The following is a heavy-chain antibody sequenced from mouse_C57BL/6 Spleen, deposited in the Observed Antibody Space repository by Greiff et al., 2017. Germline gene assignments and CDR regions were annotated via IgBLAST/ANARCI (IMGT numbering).Heavy chain of an antibody. CDR3: ARTDSSGLGAY. CDR2: IYPGSGST. CDR1: GYTFTSYW. J-gene: IGHJ3*01. Sequence: VQLQQSGAELVKPGASVKMSCKASGYTFTSYWITWVKQRPGQGLEWIGDIYPGSGSTNYNEKFKSKATLTVDTSSSTAYMQLSSLTSEDAAVYYCARTDSSGLGAYWGQGTLVTVSA. D-gene: IGHD3-2*02. V-gene: IGHV1-55*01.